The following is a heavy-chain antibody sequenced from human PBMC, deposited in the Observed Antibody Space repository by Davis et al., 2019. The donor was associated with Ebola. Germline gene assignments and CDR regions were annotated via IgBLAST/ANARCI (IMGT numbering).Heavy chain of an antibody. J-gene: IGHJ5*02. CDR3: ARGALDTAIELPNWFDP. CDR2: IYYSGST. CDR1: GVSFSEHY. Sequence: PSETLSLTCAVYGVSFSEHYWSWIRQPPGKGLEWIGYIYYSGSTNYNPSLKSRVTISVDTSKNQFSLKLSSVTAADTAVYYCARGALDTAIELPNWFDPWGQGTLVTVSS. D-gene: IGHD5-18*01. V-gene: IGHV4-59*11.